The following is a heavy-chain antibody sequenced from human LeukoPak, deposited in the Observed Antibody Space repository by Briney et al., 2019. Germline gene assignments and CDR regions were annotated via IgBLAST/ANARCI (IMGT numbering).Heavy chain of an antibody. CDR3: ARDRRRLRGMNGDGDAFDI. J-gene: IGHJ3*02. CDR2: IYSDGSI. Sequence: GGSLRLSCAASGFSVGGNYISWVRQAPGKGLEWVSMIYSDGSIFHADSVKGRFTMCRDNSRNTLDLQMNSLRVEDTAVYFCARDRRRLRGMNGDGDAFDIWGQGTMVTVSS. V-gene: IGHV3-53*01. CDR1: GFSVGGNY. D-gene: IGHD1-1*01.